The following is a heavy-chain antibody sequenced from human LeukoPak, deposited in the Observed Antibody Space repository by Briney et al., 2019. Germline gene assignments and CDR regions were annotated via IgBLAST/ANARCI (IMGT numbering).Heavy chain of an antibody. D-gene: IGHD3-22*01. CDR3: ARDTRSYDSSGYYFFDF. V-gene: IGHV4-59*01. CDR2: INYSGST. J-gene: IGHJ4*02. Sequence: SETLSLTCTVSGASIRSYDWNWLRQPPGKGLEWIGYINYSGSTNFNPSLKSRATISMDTSKHHFSLKLSSVTAADTAVYYCARDTRSYDSSGYYFFDFWGQGTLVTVSS. CDR1: GASIRSYD.